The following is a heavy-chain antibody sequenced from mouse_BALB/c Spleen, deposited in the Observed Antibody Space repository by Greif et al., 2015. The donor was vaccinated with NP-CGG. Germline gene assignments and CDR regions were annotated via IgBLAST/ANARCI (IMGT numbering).Heavy chain of an antibody. CDR1: GFTFSSSG. V-gene: IGHV5-17*02. J-gene: IGHJ4*01. CDR3: ARSHGYYAMDY. Sequence: EVKVVESGGGLVQPGGSRKLSCAASGFTFSSSGMHWVRQAPEKGLEWVAYISSGSSTIYYADTVKGRFTISRDNPKNILFLQMTSLRYEDTVMYYYARSHGYYAMDYWCQGTSVAVSS. CDR2: ISSGSSTI.